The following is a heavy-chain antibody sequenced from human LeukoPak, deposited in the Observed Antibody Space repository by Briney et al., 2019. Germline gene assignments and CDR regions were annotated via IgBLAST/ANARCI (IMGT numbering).Heavy chain of an antibody. J-gene: IGHJ6*02. V-gene: IGHV3-23*01. Sequence: GGSLRLSCAASGFTFSSYAMSWVRQAPGKGLEWVSGISGSGGDTNYADSVKGRFTISRDNAKNTLYLQMNSLRAEDTALYYCASLGYSKGYYYGMDVWGQGTTVTVSS. D-gene: IGHD4-11*01. CDR3: ASLGYSKGYYYGMDV. CDR2: ISGSGGDT. CDR1: GFTFSSYA.